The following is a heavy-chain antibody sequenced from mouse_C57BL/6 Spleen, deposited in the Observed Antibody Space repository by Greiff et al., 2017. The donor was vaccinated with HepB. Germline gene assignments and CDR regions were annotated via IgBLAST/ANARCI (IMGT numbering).Heavy chain of an antibody. Sequence: QVQLQQSGAELARPGASVKLSCKASGYTFTSYGISGVKQRTGQGLEWIGEIYPRSGNTYYNEKFKGKATLTADKSSSTAYMELRSLTSEDSAVYLWAEDYYVANWYFGVWGTGATVTVSS. CDR3: AEDYYVANWYFGV. J-gene: IGHJ1*03. V-gene: IGHV1-81*01. CDR1: GYTFTSYG. CDR2: IYPRSGNT. D-gene: IGHD1-1*01.